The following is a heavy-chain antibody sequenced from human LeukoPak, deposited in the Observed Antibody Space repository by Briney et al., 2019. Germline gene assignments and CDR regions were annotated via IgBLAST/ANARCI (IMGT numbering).Heavy chain of an antibody. CDR3: ARGAMGILAAGYFDP. V-gene: IGHV1-46*01. CDR1: GYTFSVYF. Sequence: ASVKVSCKASGYTFSVYFINWVRQAPGQGLEWMGIIYPSGGRTNYAQKFQGRVTMTRDMSTSTVYMELSSLRSEDTAVYYCARGAMGILAAGYFDPWGQGTLVTVSS. J-gene: IGHJ5*02. D-gene: IGHD6-13*01. CDR2: IYPSGGRT.